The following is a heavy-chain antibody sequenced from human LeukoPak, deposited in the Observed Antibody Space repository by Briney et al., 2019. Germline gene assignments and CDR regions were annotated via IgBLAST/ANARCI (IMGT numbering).Heavy chain of an antibody. CDR3: ARYPPGYSSSWYALDV. D-gene: IGHD6-13*01. J-gene: IGHJ6*02. CDR2: MNPNSGKT. Sequence: ASVKVSCKASGYTFTSYDINWVRQATGQGLEWMGWMNPNSGKTGYAQKFQGRVTMTRSTSINTAYMELSSLRSDDTAVYYCARYPPGYSSSWYALDVWAKGPRSPSP. CDR1: GYTFTSYD. V-gene: IGHV1-8*01.